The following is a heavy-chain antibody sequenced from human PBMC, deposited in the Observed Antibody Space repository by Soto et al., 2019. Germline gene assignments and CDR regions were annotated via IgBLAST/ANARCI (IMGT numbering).Heavy chain of an antibody. J-gene: IGHJ4*02. V-gene: IGHV1-18*01. CDR3: ARGRYGDY. D-gene: IGHD1-1*01. CDR1: GYAFTTYG. CDR2: ISAHNDNT. Sequence: QVHLVQSGAEVKKPGASVKVSCQASGYAFTTYGITWVRQAPGQGLEWMGWISAHNDNTNYAQKLQGRVTVTRDTSTSTAYMELRSLRSDDTAVYYCARGRYGDYWGQGALVTVSS.